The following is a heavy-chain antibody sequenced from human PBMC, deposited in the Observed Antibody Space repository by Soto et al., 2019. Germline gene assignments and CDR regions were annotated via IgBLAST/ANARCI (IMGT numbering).Heavy chain of an antibody. CDR2: IIPIFSTG. D-gene: IGHD3-9*01. J-gene: IGHJ4*02. V-gene: IGHV1-69*12. CDR1: GGTFSSYA. CDR3: GSGGYYDILPGSLPPFDY. Sequence: QVQLVQSGAEVKKPGSSVKVSCKASGGTFSSYAISWVRQAPGQGLEWMGGIIPIFSTGNYAQKFQGRVTIAAEESTSTADMGLSSLRSEDTAVYYWGSGGYYDILPGSLPPFDYWGQGTLVTVSS.